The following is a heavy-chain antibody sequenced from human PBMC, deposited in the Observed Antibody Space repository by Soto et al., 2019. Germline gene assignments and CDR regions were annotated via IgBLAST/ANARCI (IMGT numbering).Heavy chain of an antibody. J-gene: IGHJ4*02. CDR3: ASGEYCSGGSCYYSTPFDY. V-gene: IGHV3-23*01. CDR2: ISGSGGST. Sequence: EVQLLESGGGLVQPGGSLRLSCAASGFTFSSYAMSWVRQAPGKGLEWVSAISGSGGSTYYADSVKGRFTISRDNSKNTLYLQINSLRAEDTAVYYCASGEYCSGGSCYYSTPFDYWGQGTLVTVSS. D-gene: IGHD2-15*01. CDR1: GFTFSSYA.